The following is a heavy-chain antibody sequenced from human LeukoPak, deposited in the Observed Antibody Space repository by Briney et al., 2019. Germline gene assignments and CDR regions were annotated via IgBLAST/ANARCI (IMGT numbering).Heavy chain of an antibody. CDR2: ISSSSSYI. J-gene: IGHJ3*02. CDR3: AREGYEDDAFDI. D-gene: IGHD3-16*01. Sequence: KPGGSLRLSCAASGFTFSSYSMNWVRQAPGKGLEWVSSISSSSSYIYYADSVKGRFTIPRDNAKNSLYLQMNSLRAEDTAVYYCAREGYEDDAFDIWGQGTMVTVSS. CDR1: GFTFSSYS. V-gene: IGHV3-21*01.